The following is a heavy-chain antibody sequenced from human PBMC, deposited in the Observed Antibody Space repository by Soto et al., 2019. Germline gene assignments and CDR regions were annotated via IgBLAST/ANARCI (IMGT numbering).Heavy chain of an antibody. CDR3: ARVRVGSTSTSCEAYYYVMDV. CDR1: GYTFTGYY. Sequence: QVQLVQSGAEVKKPGASVKVSCKASGYTFTGYYMHWVRQAPGQGLEWMGWINPNSGGTNYAQKFQGRVTMTRDTSISTAYMELSRLRSDDTAVYYCARVRVGSTSTSCEAYYYVMDVWGQGTTVTVSS. D-gene: IGHD2-2*01. V-gene: IGHV1-2*02. CDR2: INPNSGGT. J-gene: IGHJ6*02.